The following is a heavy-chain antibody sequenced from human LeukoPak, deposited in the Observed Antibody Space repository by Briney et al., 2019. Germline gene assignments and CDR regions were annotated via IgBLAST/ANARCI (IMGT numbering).Heavy chain of an antibody. J-gene: IGHJ5*02. D-gene: IGHD3-22*01. CDR3: ARRSGSRFDP. Sequence: PSETLSLTCAVSGGSISSGGYSWSWIRQPPGTGLEWIGYIYHSGSTYYNPTLKSRVTISVDRSKNQFSLKLSSVTAADTAVYCCARRSGSRFDPRGQGTLVTVSS. CDR2: IYHSGST. CDR1: GGSISSGGYS. V-gene: IGHV4-30-2*01.